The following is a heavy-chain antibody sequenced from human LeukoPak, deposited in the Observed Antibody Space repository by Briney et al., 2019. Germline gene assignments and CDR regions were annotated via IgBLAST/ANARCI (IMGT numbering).Heavy chain of an antibody. CDR3: ARGWKSCSSTSCYRAFDP. V-gene: IGHV4-31*03. Sequence: SQTLSLTCTVSGGSISSGGHYWSWIRQHPGKGLEWIGYVYYSASTYYNPSLKSRVTISVDTSKNQFSLKLSSVTAADTAVYYCARGWKSCSSTSCYRAFDPWGQGTLVTVSS. J-gene: IGHJ5*02. CDR2: VYYSAST. D-gene: IGHD2-2*02. CDR1: GGSISSGGHY.